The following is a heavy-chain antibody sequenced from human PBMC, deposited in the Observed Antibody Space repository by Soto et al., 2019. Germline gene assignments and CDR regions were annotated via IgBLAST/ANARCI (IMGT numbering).Heavy chain of an antibody. CDR1: GFTFSSYA. CDR3: AKALDPHRSGSIRAYYYYGMGV. V-gene: IGHV3-23*01. D-gene: IGHD3-10*01. Sequence: GGSLRLSCAASGFTFSSYAMSWVRQXPGKGLEWVSAISGSGGSTYYADSVKGRFTISRDNSKNTLYLQMNSLRAEDTAVYYCAKALDPHRSGSIRAYYYYGMGVWGQGTTVTVSS. J-gene: IGHJ6*02. CDR2: ISGSGGST.